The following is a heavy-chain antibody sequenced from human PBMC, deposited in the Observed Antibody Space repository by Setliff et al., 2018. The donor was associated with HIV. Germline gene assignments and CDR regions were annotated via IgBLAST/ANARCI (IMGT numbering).Heavy chain of an antibody. J-gene: IGHJ5*02. CDR2: ISAYNGNT. CDR1: GGTFSSYA. D-gene: IGHD6-19*01. V-gene: IGHV1-18*01. CDR3: ARVIMAVAGTPYHFWFDP. Sequence: GASVKVSCKASGGTFSSYAISWVRQAPGQGLEWMGWISAYNGNTNYAQKLQGRVTMTTDTSTSTAYMELRSLRSDDTAVYYCARVIMAVAGTPYHFWFDPWGQGTLVTVSS.